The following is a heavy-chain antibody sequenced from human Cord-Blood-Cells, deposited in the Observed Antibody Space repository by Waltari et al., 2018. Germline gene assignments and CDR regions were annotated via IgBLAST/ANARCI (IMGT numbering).Heavy chain of an antibody. D-gene: IGHD3-3*01. CDR1: GGSFSGYY. J-gene: IGHJ4*02. CDR3: ARGIFGVVNLDY. Sequence: QVQLQQWGAGLLKPSETLSLTCAVYGGSFSGYYWGWIRKPPGKGLGWIGEINHSGSTNYNPSLKSRGTISVDTSKNQFSLKLSSVTAADTAVYYCARGIFGVVNLDYWGQGTLVTVSS. V-gene: IGHV4-34*01. CDR2: INHSGST.